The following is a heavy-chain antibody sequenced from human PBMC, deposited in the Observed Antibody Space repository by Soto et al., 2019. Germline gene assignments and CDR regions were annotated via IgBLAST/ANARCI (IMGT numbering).Heavy chain of an antibody. J-gene: IGHJ6*02. Sequence: GGSLRLSCAASGFTFSSYWMSWVRQAPGKGLEWVANIKQDGSEKYYVDSVKGRFTISRDNAKNSLYLQMNSLRAEDTAVYYCARAGIGIIAARPYYYYGMDVWGQRNKGIVSS. D-gene: IGHD6-6*01. CDR1: GFTFSSYW. V-gene: IGHV3-7*03. CDR2: IKQDGSEK. CDR3: ARAGIGIIAARPYYYYGMDV.